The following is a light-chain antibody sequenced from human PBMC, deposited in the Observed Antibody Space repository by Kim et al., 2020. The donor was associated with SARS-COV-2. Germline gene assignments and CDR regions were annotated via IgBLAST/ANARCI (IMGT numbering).Light chain of an antibody. Sequence: PGKTAPPSCRGRKTVHNYSAWYQQKRGQPTRLLIDEASNRATGIPGRCSGGGSGTDFPLTISSLEPEDFAVYYCQQRSDWPLTFGGGTKVDIK. CDR1: KTVHNY. V-gene: IGKV3-11*01. CDR3: QQRSDWPLT. J-gene: IGKJ4*01. CDR2: EAS.